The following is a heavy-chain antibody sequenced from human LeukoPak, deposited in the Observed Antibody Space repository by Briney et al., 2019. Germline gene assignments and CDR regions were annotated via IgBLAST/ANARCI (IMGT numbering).Heavy chain of an antibody. D-gene: IGHD1-7*01. CDR3: ATHPGTTSDY. CDR1: GFTFSSYV. Sequence: PGGSLRLSCAASGFTFSSYVMHWVRQAPGKGLEWVAVISYDGSNKYYADAVKGRFTISRDNAKNSLYMQMNSLRAEDTAVYYCATHPGTTSDYWGQGILVTVSS. J-gene: IGHJ4*02. CDR2: ISYDGSNK. V-gene: IGHV3-30*04.